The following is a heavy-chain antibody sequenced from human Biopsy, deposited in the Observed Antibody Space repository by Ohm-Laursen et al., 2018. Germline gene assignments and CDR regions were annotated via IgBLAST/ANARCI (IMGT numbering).Heavy chain of an antibody. J-gene: IGHJ6*02. CDR2: IYGSGST. Sequence: SETLSLTCTVSGDSISSDYWTWIRRPAGKGLEWIGRIYGSGSTNYNPSLRGRVTLSGDTSKNQVSLRLRSVTAADTAVYYCAREGLGWDNRGYKGLDVWGQGATVIVSS. CDR1: GDSISSDY. D-gene: IGHD1/OR15-1a*01. CDR3: AREGLGWDNRGYKGLDV. V-gene: IGHV4-4*07.